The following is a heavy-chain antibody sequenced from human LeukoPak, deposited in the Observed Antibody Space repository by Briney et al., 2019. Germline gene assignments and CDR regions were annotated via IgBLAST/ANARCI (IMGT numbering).Heavy chain of an antibody. V-gene: IGHV3-23*01. J-gene: IGHJ4*02. CDR1: GFTFSSYA. Sequence: PGGSLRLSCAASGFTFSSYAMNWVRQAPGKGLEWVSAISGSGGSTYYADSVKGRFTISRDNSKNTLYLQMNSLRAEDTAVYYCAKVPKFYYDSSGPEGDWGQGTLVTVSS. CDR3: AKVPKFYYDSSGPEGD. D-gene: IGHD3-22*01. CDR2: ISGSGGST.